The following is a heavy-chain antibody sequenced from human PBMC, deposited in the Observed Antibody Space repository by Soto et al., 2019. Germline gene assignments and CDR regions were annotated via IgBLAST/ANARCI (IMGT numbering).Heavy chain of an antibody. CDR1: GYTFTSYG. J-gene: IGHJ4*02. Sequence: ASVKVSCKASGYTFTSYGISWVRQAPGQGLEWMGWISAYNGNTNYAQRLQGRVTMTTDTSTSTAYMELRSLRSDDTAVYYCARGPYRWEPLGPFDYWGQGTLVTVSS. CDR2: ISAYNGNT. V-gene: IGHV1-18*01. CDR3: ARGPYRWEPLGPFDY. D-gene: IGHD1-26*01.